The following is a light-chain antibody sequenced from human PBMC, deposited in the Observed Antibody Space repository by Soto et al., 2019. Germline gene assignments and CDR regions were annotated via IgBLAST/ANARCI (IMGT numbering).Light chain of an antibody. CDR2: GAS. Sequence: EIVLTQSPGTLSLSPGKRATLSCRASQSVSSSYLAWYQQKPGQAPRLLIYGASSRATGIPDRFSGSGSGTDFTLTISILEPEDFAVYYCQQYGSSPPVTFGQGTRLEIK. CDR3: QQYGSSPPVT. CDR1: QSVSSSY. V-gene: IGKV3-20*01. J-gene: IGKJ5*01.